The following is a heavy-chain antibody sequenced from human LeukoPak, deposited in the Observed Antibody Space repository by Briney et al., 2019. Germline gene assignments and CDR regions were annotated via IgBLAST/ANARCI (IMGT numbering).Heavy chain of an antibody. CDR3: ASLGSTAY. D-gene: IGHD5-18*01. Sequence: SETLSLTCAVYGGSFSGYYWSWIRQPPGKGLEWIGEINHSGSTDYNPSLKSRVTISVDTSKNQFSLRLTSVTAADTALYYCASLGSTAYWGQGTPVTVSS. J-gene: IGHJ4*02. V-gene: IGHV4-34*01. CDR1: GGSFSGYY. CDR2: INHSGST.